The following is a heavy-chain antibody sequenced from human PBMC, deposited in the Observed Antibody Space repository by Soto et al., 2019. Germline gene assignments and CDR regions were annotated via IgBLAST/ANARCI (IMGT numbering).Heavy chain of an antibody. J-gene: IGHJ6*02. CDR1: GFTFSSYW. CDR2: INSDGSST. CDR3: ARDGGDCTNGVCYSGMDV. D-gene: IGHD2-8*01. Sequence: GGSLRLSCAASGFTFSSYWMHWVRQAPGKGLVWVSGINSDGSSTSYADSVKGRFTISRDNAKNTLYLQMNSLRAEDTAVYYCARDGGDCTNGVCYSGMDVWGQGTTVTVSS. V-gene: IGHV3-74*01.